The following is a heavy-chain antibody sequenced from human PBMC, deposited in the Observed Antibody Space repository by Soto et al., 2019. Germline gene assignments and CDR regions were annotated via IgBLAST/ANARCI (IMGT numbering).Heavy chain of an antibody. V-gene: IGHV1-69*02. CDR1: GGTFSSYT. J-gene: IGHJ5*02. CDR2: IIPILGIA. D-gene: IGHD2-2*01. CDR3: ARIGVSSTSFRFDP. Sequence: QVQLVQSGAEVKKPGSSVKVSCKASGGTFSSYTISWVRQAPGQGLEWMGRIIPILGIANYAQKFQGRVTITADKSTSTAYMELSSLRSEDTAVYYRARIGVSSTSFRFDPWGQGTLVTVSS.